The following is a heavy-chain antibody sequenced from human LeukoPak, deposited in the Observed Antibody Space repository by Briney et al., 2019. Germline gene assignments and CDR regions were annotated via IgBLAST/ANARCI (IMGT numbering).Heavy chain of an antibody. CDR3: ARGASSGWYEDAFDI. V-gene: IGHV3-13*01. J-gene: IGHJ3*02. CDR2: IGTAGDT. CDR1: GFTFSSYD. Sequence: PGGSLRLSCAASGFTFSSYDMHWVRQATGKGLEWVSAIGTAGDTYYPGSVKGRFTISRENAKNSLYLQMNSLRAGDTAVYYCARGASSGWYEDAFDIWGQGTWSPSLQ. D-gene: IGHD6-19*01.